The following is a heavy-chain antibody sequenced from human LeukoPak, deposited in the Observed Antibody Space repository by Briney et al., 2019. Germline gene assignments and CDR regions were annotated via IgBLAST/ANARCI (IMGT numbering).Heavy chain of an antibody. D-gene: IGHD3-22*01. Sequence: PSETLSLTCTVSGYSISSGYYWGWIRQPPGKGLEWIGSIYHSGSTYYNPSLKSRVTISVDTSKNQFSLKLSSVTAADTAVYYCARDYYDDAFDIWGQGTMVTVSS. V-gene: IGHV4-38-2*02. CDR1: GYSISSGYY. CDR2: IYHSGST. J-gene: IGHJ3*02. CDR3: ARDYYDDAFDI.